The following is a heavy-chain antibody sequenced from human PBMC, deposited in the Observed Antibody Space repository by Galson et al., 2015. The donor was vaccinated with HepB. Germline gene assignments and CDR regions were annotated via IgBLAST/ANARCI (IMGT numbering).Heavy chain of an antibody. CDR1: GFTFSSYE. Sequence: SLRLSCAASGFTFSSYEMNWVRQAPGKGLEWVAVIWYDGSNKYYADSVKGRFTISRDNSKNTLYLQMSSLRAEDTAVYYCARGESPYLDYWGQGTLVTVSS. J-gene: IGHJ4*02. CDR3: ARGESPYLDY. CDR2: IWYDGSNK. V-gene: IGHV3-33*08.